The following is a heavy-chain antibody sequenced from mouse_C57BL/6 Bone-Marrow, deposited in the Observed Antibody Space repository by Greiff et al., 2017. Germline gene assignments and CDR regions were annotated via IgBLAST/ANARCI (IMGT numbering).Heavy chain of an antibody. Sequence: QVQLQQSGAELVRPGTSVKMSCKASGYTFTTYWIGWAKQRPGHGLEWIGDIYPGGGYTNYNEKFKGKATLTADKSSSTAYMQFSSLTSEDSAIYYCARDFFGSMDYWGQGTSVTVSS. CDR1: GYTFTTYW. J-gene: IGHJ4*01. CDR3: ARDFFGSMDY. V-gene: IGHV1-63*01. CDR2: IYPGGGYT. D-gene: IGHD6-1*01.